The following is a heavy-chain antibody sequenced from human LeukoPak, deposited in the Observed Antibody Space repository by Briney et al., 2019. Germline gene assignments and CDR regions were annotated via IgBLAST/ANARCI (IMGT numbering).Heavy chain of an antibody. CDR1: GGSVNSGNYY. D-gene: IGHD1-26*01. J-gene: IGHJ4*02. CDR3: TRGGELMNF. CDR2: IYTSGST. Sequence: SETLSLTCTVSGGSVNSGNYYWTWIRQPAGKGLEWIGRIYTSGSTNYNPSLKSRVTISIDASKNQISLRLSSVTAADTAVYYCTRGGELMNFWGQGTLVIVSS. V-gene: IGHV4-61*02.